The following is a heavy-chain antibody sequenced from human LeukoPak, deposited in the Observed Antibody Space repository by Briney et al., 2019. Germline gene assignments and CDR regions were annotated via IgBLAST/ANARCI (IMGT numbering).Heavy chain of an antibody. D-gene: IGHD6-13*01. CDR2: ISYDGSNK. J-gene: IGHJ4*02. CDR1: GFTFSSYA. Sequence: GGSLRLSCAASGFTFSSYAMHWVRQAPGKGLEWVAVISYDGSNKYYADSVKDRFTISRDNSKNTLYLQMNSLRAEDTAVYYCARDEASGYSSSWGDYWGQGTLVTVSS. CDR3: ARDEASGYSSSWGDY. V-gene: IGHV3-30*04.